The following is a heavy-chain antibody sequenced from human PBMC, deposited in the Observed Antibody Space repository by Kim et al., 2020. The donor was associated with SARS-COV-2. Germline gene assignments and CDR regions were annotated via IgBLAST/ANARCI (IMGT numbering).Heavy chain of an antibody. D-gene: IGHD6-13*01. Sequence: ASVKVSCKASGYTFTSYYMHWVRQAPGQGLEWMGIINPSGGSTSYAQKFQGRVTMTRDTSTSTVYMELSSLRSEDTAVYYCARVNSSSWDPKRGYYYGMDVWGQGTTVTVSS. CDR3: ARVNSSSWDPKRGYYYGMDV. V-gene: IGHV1-46*01. CDR1: GYTFTSYY. CDR2: INPSGGST. J-gene: IGHJ6*02.